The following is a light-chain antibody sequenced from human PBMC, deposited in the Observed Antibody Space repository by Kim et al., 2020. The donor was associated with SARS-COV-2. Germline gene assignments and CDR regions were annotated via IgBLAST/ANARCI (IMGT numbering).Light chain of an antibody. V-gene: IGLV1-44*01. CDR3: AAWDDSVNGVV. J-gene: IGLJ3*02. CDR1: ISNIGSNT. Sequence: RATISCSGSISNIGSNTVDWYQQPPRSAPKLLTSGSSQRPSGVPDRFSGSQSGTSASLAISGLQSEDEADYHCAAWDDSVNGVVFGGGTQLTVL. CDR2: GSS.